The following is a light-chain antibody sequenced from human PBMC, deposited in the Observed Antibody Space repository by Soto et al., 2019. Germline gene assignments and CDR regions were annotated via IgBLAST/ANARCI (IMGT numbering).Light chain of an antibody. CDR3: QQYDYWPRT. CDR1: QSISSN. V-gene: IGKV3-15*01. Sequence: IVLTHSPGTLSLSPGEIATLSCRASQSISSNKLAWYQQKPGQAPRLLLFGVSNRATGIPARFSGSGSGTDFSLTISSLQSEDFAVYYCQQYDYWPRTFGQETKVDIK. J-gene: IGKJ1*01. CDR2: GVS.